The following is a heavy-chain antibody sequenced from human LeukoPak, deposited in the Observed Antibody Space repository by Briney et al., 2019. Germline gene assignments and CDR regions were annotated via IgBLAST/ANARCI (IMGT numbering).Heavy chain of an antibody. J-gene: IGHJ4*02. Sequence: ASVKVSCKASGYTFTGYYMHWVRQAPGQGLEWMGWINPNSGGTNYAQKFQGRVTTTRDTSISTAYMELSRLRSDDTAVYYCAREKEELGYCSSTSCYGVDYWGQGTLVTVSS. D-gene: IGHD2-2*01. CDR3: AREKEELGYCSSTSCYGVDY. V-gene: IGHV1-2*02. CDR2: INPNSGGT. CDR1: GYTFTGYY.